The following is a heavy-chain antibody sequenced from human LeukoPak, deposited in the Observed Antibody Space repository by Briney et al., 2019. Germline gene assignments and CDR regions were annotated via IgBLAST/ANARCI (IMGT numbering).Heavy chain of an antibody. CDR1: GGSFSGYY. J-gene: IGHJ4*02. CDR2: INHSGST. V-gene: IGHV4-34*01. Sequence: SETLSLTCAVYGGSFSGYYWSWIRQPPGKGLEWIGEINHSGSTNYNPSFKSRVTISVDNSKNQFSLKLSSVTAADTAVYYCARGPERELFSPFDYWGQGTLVTVSS. CDR3: ARGPERELFSPFDY. D-gene: IGHD3-10*01.